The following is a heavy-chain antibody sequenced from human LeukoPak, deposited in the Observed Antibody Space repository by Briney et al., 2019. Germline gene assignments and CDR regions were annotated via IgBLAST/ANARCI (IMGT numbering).Heavy chain of an antibody. V-gene: IGHV3-21*01. D-gene: IGHD4-23*01. CDR3: ARSAEYGGNSRPGYYVMHL. CDR1: GFTFSSYS. CDR2: ISSSSSYI. J-gene: IGHJ6*02. Sequence: PGGSLRLSCAASGFTFSSYSMNWVRQAPGKGLEWVSSISSSSSYIYYADSVKGRFTISRDNAKNSLYLQMNSLRAEDTAVYYCARSAEYGGNSRPGYYVMHLLGLGPTVTVSS.